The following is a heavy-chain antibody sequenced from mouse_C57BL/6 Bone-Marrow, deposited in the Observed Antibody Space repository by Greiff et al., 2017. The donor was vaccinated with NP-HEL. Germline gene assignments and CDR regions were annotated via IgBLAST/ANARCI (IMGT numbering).Heavy chain of an antibody. J-gene: IGHJ4*01. Sequence: QVQLQQSGAELVRPGASVTLSCKASGYTFTDYEMHWVKQTPVHGLEWIGAIDPETGGTAYNQKFKGKAILTADKSSSTAYMELRSLTSEDSAVYYCTPGNYYAMDYWGQGTSVTVSS. CDR2: IDPETGGT. V-gene: IGHV1-15*01. CDR3: TPGNYYAMDY. D-gene: IGHD4-1*01. CDR1: GYTFTDYE.